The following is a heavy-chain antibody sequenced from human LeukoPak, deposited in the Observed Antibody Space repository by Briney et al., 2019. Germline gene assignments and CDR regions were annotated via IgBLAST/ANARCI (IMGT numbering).Heavy chain of an antibody. Sequence: PGGSLRLSCAASGFPFSSYEMNWVRQGPGKGPEWVAYISGDGHTVFYGYSLKGRFTIPRDNAKNSLYLQINNLRAEDTAIYYCARDGSFTSGSYFDSWGQGTLVTVSS. CDR2: ISGDGHTV. V-gene: IGHV3-48*03. CDR3: ARDGSFTSGSYFDS. J-gene: IGHJ4*02. CDR1: GFPFSSYE. D-gene: IGHD6-19*01.